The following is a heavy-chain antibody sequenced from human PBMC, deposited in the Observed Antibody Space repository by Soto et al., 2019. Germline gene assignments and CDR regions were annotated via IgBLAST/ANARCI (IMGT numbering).Heavy chain of an antibody. V-gene: IGHV3-74*01. D-gene: IGHD6-19*01. Sequence: GGSLRLSCAASGFTFSSYWMHWVRQAPGKGLVWVSRINSDGSSTSYADSVKGRFTISRDNAKNTLYLQMNSLRAEDTAVYYCARDSSGWYIGEYFQHWGQGTLVTVSS. CDR2: INSDGSST. J-gene: IGHJ1*01. CDR1: GFTFSSYW. CDR3: ARDSSGWYIGEYFQH.